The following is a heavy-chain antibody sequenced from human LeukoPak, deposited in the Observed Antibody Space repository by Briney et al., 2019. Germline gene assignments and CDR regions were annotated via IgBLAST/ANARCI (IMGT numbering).Heavy chain of an antibody. D-gene: IGHD1-26*01. Sequence: PGGSLRLSCAASGFTFGSDGMHWVRQAPGKGLEWVSFIRYGGNNKYYADSVKGRFTISRDNSKNTLYLQMDSLRAEDTAVYYCAKAVGGGATSFDYWGQGTLVTVSS. CDR1: GFTFGSDG. CDR3: AKAVGGGATSFDY. CDR2: IRYGGNNK. V-gene: IGHV3-30*02. J-gene: IGHJ4*02.